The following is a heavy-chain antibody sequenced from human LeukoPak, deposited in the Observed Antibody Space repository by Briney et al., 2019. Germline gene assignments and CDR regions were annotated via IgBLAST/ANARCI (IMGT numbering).Heavy chain of an antibody. CDR1: GYTFTSYY. CDR3: ARAVWSGYYGFYFDY. D-gene: IGHD3-3*01. J-gene: IGHJ4*02. Sequence: ASVKVSCKASGYTFTSYYMHWVRQAPGQGLEWMGIINPSGGSTSYAQKFQGRVTTTRDTSTSTVYMELSSLRSEDTAVYYCARAVWSGYYGFYFDYWGQGTLVTVSS. CDR2: INPSGGST. V-gene: IGHV1-46*01.